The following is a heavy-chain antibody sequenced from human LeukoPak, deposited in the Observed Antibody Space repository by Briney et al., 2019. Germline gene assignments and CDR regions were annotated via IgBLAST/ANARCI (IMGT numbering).Heavy chain of an antibody. D-gene: IGHD1-26*01. Sequence: GGSLTLSCEDSGFTFRSYEMNWVRQAPGKGLEWIAYLSSSGSAFSYADSVKGRFTIARDNAKNSVYLEMNSLRAEDTAVYYCARSIVGAKVYYYYYMDVWGKGTTVTVSS. V-gene: IGHV3-48*03. CDR1: GFTFRSYE. CDR2: LSSSGSAF. CDR3: ARSIVGAKVYYYYYMDV. J-gene: IGHJ6*03.